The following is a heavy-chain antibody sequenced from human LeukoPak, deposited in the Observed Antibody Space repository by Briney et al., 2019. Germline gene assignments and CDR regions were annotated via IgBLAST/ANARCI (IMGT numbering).Heavy chain of an antibody. V-gene: IGHV4-34*01. J-gene: IGHJ5*02. CDR2: INHSGST. CDR1: GGSFSGYY. D-gene: IGHD6-19*01. CDR3: ARWGSSGWYSTWFDP. Sequence: SETLSLTCAVYGGSFSGYYWSWIRQPPGKGLEWIGEINHSGSTNYNPSLKSRVTISVDTSKNQFSLKLSSVTAADTAVYYCARWGSSGWYSTWFDPWGQGTLVTVSS.